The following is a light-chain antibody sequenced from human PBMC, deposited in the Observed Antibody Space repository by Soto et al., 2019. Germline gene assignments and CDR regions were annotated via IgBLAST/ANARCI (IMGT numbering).Light chain of an antibody. V-gene: IGKV1-39*01. J-gene: IGKJ1*01. CDR1: QSIRRY. CDR2: AAS. Sequence: DMQMTQSPSSLSASVGDRVTITCRASQSIRRYLNWYQQKPGKAPNLLIYAASSLQSGVPSRFSGSGSGTDFTLTISSLQTEDFAIYYCQESNSTPWTFGQGTKVEIK. CDR3: QESNSTPWT.